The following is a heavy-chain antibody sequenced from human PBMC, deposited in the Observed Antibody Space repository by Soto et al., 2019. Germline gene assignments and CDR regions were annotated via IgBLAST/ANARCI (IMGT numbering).Heavy chain of an antibody. D-gene: IGHD6-19*01. CDR2: ISSYNCNT. CDR3: ARDRLSSQQWLVPTFDY. Sequence: ASVKVSCKASGYTFTSYGISWVRQSPGQGLDWMGLISSYNCNTNYAQKLQGRVTMTTDTSTSTAYMELRSLRSDDTAVYYCARDRLSSQQWLVPTFDYWGQGTLVTVSS. V-gene: IGHV1-18*01. J-gene: IGHJ4*02. CDR1: GYTFTSYG.